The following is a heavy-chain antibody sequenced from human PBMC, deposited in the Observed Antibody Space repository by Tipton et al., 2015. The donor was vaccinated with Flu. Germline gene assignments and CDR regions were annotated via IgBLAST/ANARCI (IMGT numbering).Heavy chain of an antibody. CDR2: IYYSGST. CDR1: GGSISSYY. J-gene: IGHJ6*03. CDR3: AREGQGIAAAGTKYYYYYYMDV. D-gene: IGHD6-13*01. V-gene: IGHV4-59*01. Sequence: TLSLTCTVSGGSISSYYWSWIRQPPGKGLEWIGYIYYSGSTNYNPSLKSRVTISVDTSKNQFSLKLSSVTAADTAVYYCAREGQGIAAAGTKYYYYYYMDVWGKGTTVTVSS.